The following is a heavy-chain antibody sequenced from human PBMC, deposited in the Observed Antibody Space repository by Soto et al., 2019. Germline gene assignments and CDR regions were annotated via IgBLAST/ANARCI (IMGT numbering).Heavy chain of an antibody. J-gene: IGHJ3*02. D-gene: IGHD4-17*01. V-gene: IGHV3-23*01. CDR1: RFSFSNYA. Sequence: EVQLLESGGRLVPPGGSLRLSCAGSRFSFSNYAMTWARQAPGERLEWVSSITGSGGGTTYADSVKGRFTISRDNSKNILYLQMDSLRADDTAVYYCSTDPNGDYIGAFDNWGQGTMVTVSS. CDR2: ITGSGGGT. CDR3: STDPNGDYIGAFDN.